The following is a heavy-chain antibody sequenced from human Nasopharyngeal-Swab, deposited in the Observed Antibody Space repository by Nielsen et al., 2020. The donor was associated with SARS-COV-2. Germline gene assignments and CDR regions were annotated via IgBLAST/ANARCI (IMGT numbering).Heavy chain of an antibody. V-gene: IGHV3-7*01. J-gene: IGHJ3*02. D-gene: IGHD4/OR15-4a*01. Sequence: GGSLRLSCAASGFTFSSYWMSWVRQAPGKGLEWVANIKQDGSEKYYADSVKGRFTISRDNSKNTLYLQMNSLRAEDTAVYYCAREEVLGDAFDIWGQGTMVTVSS. CDR3: AREEVLGDAFDI. CDR2: IKQDGSEK. CDR1: GFTFSSYW.